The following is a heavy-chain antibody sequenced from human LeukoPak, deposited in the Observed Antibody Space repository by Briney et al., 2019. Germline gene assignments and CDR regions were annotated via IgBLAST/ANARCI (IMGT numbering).Heavy chain of an antibody. Sequence: GGSLRLSWVVSGLTFSDYYMSWISQAPGEGLEWVSNISSSGSTISSAESVKGRFTISRDNAKNSLYMEMNSLRAEDTAVYYCARGYWWPMGYYFDYWGQGTLVTVSS. V-gene: IGHV3-11*04. CDR1: GLTFSDYY. CDR2: ISSSGSTI. CDR3: ARGYWWPMGYYFDY. J-gene: IGHJ4*02. D-gene: IGHD2-15*01.